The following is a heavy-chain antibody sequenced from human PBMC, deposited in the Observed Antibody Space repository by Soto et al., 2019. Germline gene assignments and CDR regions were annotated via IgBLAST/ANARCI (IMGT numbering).Heavy chain of an antibody. D-gene: IGHD2-15*01. V-gene: IGHV2-5*02. CDR2: IYWDDDK. CDR3: AHVPYCSAGSCYVDY. CDR1: GFLLSTSGVG. Sequence: QITLNESGPTLLKPTQTLTLTCTFSGFLLSTSGVGVGWIRQPPGKALEWLALIYWDDDKRYSPSLKSRLTITKDTSKNQVVLTTTNMDPVDTATYYCAHVPYCSAGSCYVDYWGQGTLVTVPS. J-gene: IGHJ4*02.